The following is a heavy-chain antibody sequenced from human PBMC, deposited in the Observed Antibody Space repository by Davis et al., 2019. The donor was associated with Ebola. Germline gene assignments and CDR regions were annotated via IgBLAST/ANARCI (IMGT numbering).Heavy chain of an antibody. CDR1: GGSFSGYY. Sequence: SQTLSLTCAVYGGSFSGYYWSWIRQPPGKGLEWIGEINHSGSTNYNPSLKSRVTISVDTSKNQFSLKLSSVTAADTAVYYCARTPGQQLAPDYWGQGTLVTVSS. CDR2: INHSGST. D-gene: IGHD6-13*01. J-gene: IGHJ4*02. CDR3: ARTPGQQLAPDY. V-gene: IGHV4-34*01.